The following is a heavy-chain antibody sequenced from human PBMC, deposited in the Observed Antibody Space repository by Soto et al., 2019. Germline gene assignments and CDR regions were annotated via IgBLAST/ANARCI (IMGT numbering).Heavy chain of an antibody. Sequence: QVQLVQSGAEVKKPGASVKVSCKASGYTFSSYYIHWVRQAPGQGLEWIGTSNPNGGSTNYAQKFKGRSTVTRDTSTATVYMDLSALTSDDTAMYYCARGLGLGDCWGQGTLVTVSS. CDR2: SNPNGGST. J-gene: IGHJ4*02. V-gene: IGHV1-46*01. CDR3: ARGLGLGDC. CDR1: GYTFSSYY. D-gene: IGHD3-9*01.